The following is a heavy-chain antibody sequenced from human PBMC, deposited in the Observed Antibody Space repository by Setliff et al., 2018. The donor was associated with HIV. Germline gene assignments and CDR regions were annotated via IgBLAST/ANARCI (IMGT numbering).Heavy chain of an antibody. D-gene: IGHD3-9*01. CDR1: RYTFSNYD. J-gene: IGHJ4*02. CDR2: MNPISDHR. Sequence: ASVKVSCKASRYTFSNYDVNRVRQATGQGLEWMAWMNPISDHRGYAQKFQGRLTMTKDTSTSTVYMELSSLKSDDTAVYYCASGCLIGGSGPCRNFEFWGQGTLVTVSS. CDR3: ASGCLIGGSGPCRNFEF. V-gene: IGHV1-8*02.